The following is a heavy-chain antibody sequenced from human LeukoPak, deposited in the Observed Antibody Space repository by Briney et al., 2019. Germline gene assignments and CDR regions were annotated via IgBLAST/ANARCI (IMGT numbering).Heavy chain of an antibody. CDR2: INQNGGVK. CDR1: GFRFSSFW. V-gene: IGHV3-7*01. CDR3: ARDRATTVTSYYFDY. J-gene: IGHJ4*02. Sequence: GGSLRLSCAASGFRFSSFWMSWVRQAPGKGLDWVANINQNGGVKHYVDSVKGRFIISRDNAKNSLYLQMNSLRAEDTAVYYCARDRATTVTSYYFDYWGQGTLVTVSS. D-gene: IGHD4-17*01.